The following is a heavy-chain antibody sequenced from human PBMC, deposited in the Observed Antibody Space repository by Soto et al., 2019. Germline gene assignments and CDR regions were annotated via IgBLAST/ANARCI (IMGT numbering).Heavy chain of an antibody. J-gene: IGHJ4*02. V-gene: IGHV3-30*18. Sequence: QVHLVESGGGVVLPGRSLRLSCAASGFTFSSFGMHWVRQPPGKGLEWVAVISYDGSETDYADSVKGRFTMSRDNSQNTVFLEMGSLRPEDTAVYYCANDPSRNWFGHLREWGQGTQVTVSS. D-gene: IGHD3-10*01. CDR3: ANDPSRNWFGHLRE. CDR2: ISYDGSET. CDR1: GFTFSSFG.